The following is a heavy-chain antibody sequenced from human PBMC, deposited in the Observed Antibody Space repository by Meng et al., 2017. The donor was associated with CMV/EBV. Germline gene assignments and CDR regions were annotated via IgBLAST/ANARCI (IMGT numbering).Heavy chain of an antibody. CDR2: IYYSGST. CDR1: GGSISRGDYY. CDR3: ARVTSRVAGAFDY. V-gene: IGHV4-30-4*08. J-gene: IGHJ4*02. Sequence: QGQRQEVGPGLVKPSQTLSLTCTVSGGSISRGDYYWSWIRQPPGKGLEWIGYIYYSGSTYYNPSLKSRVTISVDTSKNQFSLKLSSVTAADTAVYYCARVTSRVAGAFDYWGQGTLVTVSS. D-gene: IGHD1-14*01.